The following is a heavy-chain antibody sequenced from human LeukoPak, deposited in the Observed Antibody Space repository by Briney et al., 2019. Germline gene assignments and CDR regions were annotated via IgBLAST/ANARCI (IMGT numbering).Heavy chain of an antibody. J-gene: IGHJ3*02. CDR2: ISGSGGST. V-gene: IGHV3-23*01. Sequence: PGGSLRLSCAASGFTLSSYAMSWVRQAPGKGLEWVSAISGSGGSTYYADSVKGRFTISRDNSKNTLYLQMNSLRAEDTAVYYCAKDTYYDFWSGLDHDAFDIWGQGTMVTVSS. CDR1: GFTLSSYA. D-gene: IGHD3-3*01. CDR3: AKDTYYDFWSGLDHDAFDI.